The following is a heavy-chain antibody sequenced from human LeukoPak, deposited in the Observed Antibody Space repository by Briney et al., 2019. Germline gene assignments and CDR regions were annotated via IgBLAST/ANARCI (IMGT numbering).Heavy chain of an antibody. CDR2: INPNSGGT. CDR1: GYTFTGYY. V-gene: IGHV1-2*02. J-gene: IGHJ4*02. CDR3: ARESYSSGRNWGY. Sequence: ASVKVSCKASGYTFTGYYMHWVRQAPGQGLEWMGWINPNSGGTNYAQKFQGRVTMTRDTSISTAYMELSRLRSDDTAVYYCARESYSSGRNWGYWGQGTLVTVSS. D-gene: IGHD3-22*01.